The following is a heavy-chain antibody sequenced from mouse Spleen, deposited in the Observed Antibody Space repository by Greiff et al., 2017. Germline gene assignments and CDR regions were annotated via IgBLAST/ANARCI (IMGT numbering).Heavy chain of an antibody. J-gene: IGHJ4*01. CDR2: IDPNSGGT. Sequence: QVQLQQPGAELVKPGASVKLSCKASGYTFTSYWMHWVKLRPGQGFEWIGRIDPNSGGTKYNEKFKSKATLTVDKPSSTAYMQLSSLTSEDSAVYYCARPQRGYAMDYWGQGTSVTVSS. CDR1: GYTFTSYW. V-gene: IGHV1-72*01. CDR3: ARPQRGYAMDY. D-gene: IGHD3-2*02.